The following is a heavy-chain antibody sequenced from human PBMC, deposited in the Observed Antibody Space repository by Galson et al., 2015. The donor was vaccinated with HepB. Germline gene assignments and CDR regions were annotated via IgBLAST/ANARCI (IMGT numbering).Heavy chain of an antibody. J-gene: IGHJ5*02. CDR1: GYTFTRYY. D-gene: IGHD3-16*01. Sequence: SVKVSCKASGYTFTRYYMHWVRQAPGQGLEWMGIINPSGGSTSYAQKFQGRVTMTRDTSTSTVYMELSSLRSEDTAVYYCARDREGGVRMYNWFDPWGQGTLVTVSS. CDR2: INPSGGST. V-gene: IGHV1-46*03. CDR3: ARDREGGVRMYNWFDP.